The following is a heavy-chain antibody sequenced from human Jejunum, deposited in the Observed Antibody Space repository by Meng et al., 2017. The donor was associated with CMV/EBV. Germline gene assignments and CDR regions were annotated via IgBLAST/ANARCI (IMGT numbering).Heavy chain of an antibody. CDR1: GFTFSNAW. V-gene: IGHV3-15*01. J-gene: IGHJ4*02. CDR2: IKSKTDGGTT. Sequence: GFTFSNAWMTWVRQAPGKGLEWVGRIKSKTDGGTTDYAAPVKGRFTISRDDSKNTLYLQMISLRSEDTAVYYCTSRYCTNGVCYVHWGQG. D-gene: IGHD2-8*01. CDR3: TSRYCTNGVCYVH.